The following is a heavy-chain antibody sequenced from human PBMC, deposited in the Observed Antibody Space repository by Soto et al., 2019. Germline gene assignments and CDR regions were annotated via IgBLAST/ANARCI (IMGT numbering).Heavy chain of an antibody. CDR2: IRSRTYGATP. CDR1: GFNFGNYG. Sequence: KPGGSLRLSCAVSGFNFGNYGMSWFRQAPGKGLEWVGFIRSRTYGATPEYAASAQGRFTISRDDSKNIAYLQMNRLRTEDTAVYFCTRAGTSGFYYDLGDYWGQGTLVTVSS. CDR3: TRAGTSGFYYDLGDY. J-gene: IGHJ4*02. V-gene: IGHV3-49*05. D-gene: IGHD3-10*01.